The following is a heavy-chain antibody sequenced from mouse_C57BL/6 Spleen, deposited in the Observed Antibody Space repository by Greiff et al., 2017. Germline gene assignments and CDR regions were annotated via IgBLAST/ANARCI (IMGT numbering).Heavy chain of an antibody. J-gene: IGHJ3*01. CDR2: LWSGGST. V-gene: IGHV2-2*01. CDR1: GFSLTSYG. CDR3: ARDGFAY. Sequence: QFQLQQSGPGLVQPSQRLSFTCTVSGFSLTSYGVHWVRQSPGKGLEWLGVLWSGGSTDYNAAFISRLSISKDNSKSQVFFKMNSLQADDTARYYCARDGFAYWGQGTLVTVSA.